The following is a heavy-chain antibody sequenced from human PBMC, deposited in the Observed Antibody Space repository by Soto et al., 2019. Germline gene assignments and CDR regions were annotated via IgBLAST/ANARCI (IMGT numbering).Heavy chain of an antibody. J-gene: IGHJ5*02. Sequence: SETLSLTCTFSVVSISSYYWSWIRQAPGKGLEWIGYIYYSGSTNYNPSLKSRVTISVDTSKNQFSLKLSSVTAADTAVYYCARGEVRQHWNWFDPWGEGTLETVSS. V-gene: IGHV4-59*01. CDR2: IYYSGST. D-gene: IGHD6-13*01. CDR3: ARGEVRQHWNWFDP. CDR1: VVSISSYY.